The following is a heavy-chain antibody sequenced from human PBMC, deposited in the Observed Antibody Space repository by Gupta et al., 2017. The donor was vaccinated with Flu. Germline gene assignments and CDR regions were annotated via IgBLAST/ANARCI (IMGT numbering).Heavy chain of an antibody. CDR3: ARTLSALAFDY. V-gene: IGHV2-70*04. Sequence: QVTLKESGPALVKPTQTLTLAFAFSGFSLSTSGVRLGWIRQPPGKALEWLARIDWDDDKFYRTSLKTRLTISKDTSKNQVVLTMTNMDPVDTATYYCARTLSALAFDYWGQGALVTVSS. J-gene: IGHJ4*02. CDR1: GFSLSTSGVR. CDR2: IDWDDDK. D-gene: IGHD2-21*01.